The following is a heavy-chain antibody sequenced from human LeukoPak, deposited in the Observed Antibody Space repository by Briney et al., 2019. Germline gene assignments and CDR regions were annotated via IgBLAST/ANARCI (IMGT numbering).Heavy chain of an antibody. CDR1: GGSISSSSYY. V-gene: IGHV4-39*07. J-gene: IGHJ4*02. Sequence: PSETLSLTCTVSGGSISSSSYYWGWIRQPPGKGLEWIGSIYYSGSTYYNPSLNSRVTISVDTSKNQFSLKLSSVTAADTAVYYCARMSSSSSWWSYFDYWGQGTLVTVSS. CDR2: IYYSGST. CDR3: ARMSSSSSWWSYFDY. D-gene: IGHD6-13*01.